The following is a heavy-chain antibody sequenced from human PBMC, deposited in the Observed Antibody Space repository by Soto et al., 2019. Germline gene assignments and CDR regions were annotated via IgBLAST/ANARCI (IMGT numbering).Heavy chain of an antibody. CDR1: GFTVSSNY. Sequence: GSLRLSCAASGFTVSSNYMSWVRQAPGKGLEWVSVIYSGGSTYYADSVKGRFTISRDNSKNTLYLQMNSLRAEDTAVYYCAREMTSPEAAGYYYGMDVWGQGTTVTVSS. J-gene: IGHJ6*02. CDR3: AREMTSPEAAGYYYGMDV. V-gene: IGHV3-53*01. CDR2: IYSGGST.